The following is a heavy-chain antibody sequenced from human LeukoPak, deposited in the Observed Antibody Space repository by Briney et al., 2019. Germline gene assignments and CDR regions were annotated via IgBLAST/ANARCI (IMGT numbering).Heavy chain of an antibody. CDR2: ISWNSVSL. V-gene: IGHV3-9*01. D-gene: IGHD6-13*01. Sequence: GGSLRLSCAASGFTFDDYAMHWVRQAPGKGLERVSGISWNSVSLGYADSVKGRFTISRGNAENSLFLQMNSLRVEDTAVYYCAREWQGGIAAAGTRIEGDYWGQGTLVAVSS. CDR1: GFTFDDYA. J-gene: IGHJ4*02. CDR3: AREWQGGIAAAGTRIEGDY.